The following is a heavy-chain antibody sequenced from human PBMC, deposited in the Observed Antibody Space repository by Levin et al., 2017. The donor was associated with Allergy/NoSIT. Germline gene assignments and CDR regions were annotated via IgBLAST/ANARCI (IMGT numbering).Heavy chain of an antibody. V-gene: IGHV1-69*02. CDR1: GGTFSSYT. CDR3: ARGPINYDFWSGPFMDV. J-gene: IGHJ6*02. Sequence: ASVKVSCKASGGTFSSYTISWVRQAPGQGLEWMGRIIPILGIANYAQKFQGRVTITADKSTSTAYMELSSLRSEDTAVYYCARGPINYDFWSGPFMDVWGQGTTVTVSS. D-gene: IGHD3-3*01. CDR2: IIPILGIA.